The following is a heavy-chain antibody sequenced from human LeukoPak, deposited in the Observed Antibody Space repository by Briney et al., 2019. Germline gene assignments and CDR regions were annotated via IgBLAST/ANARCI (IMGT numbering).Heavy chain of an antibody. CDR1: GYAFTSYY. Sequence: ASVKVSCTASGYAFTSYYMHWVRQAPGQGLEWMGIINPSGGSTSYAQKFQGRVTMTTDTSTSTAHMELRSLTSDDTAVYYCARQGYSGHSQGAADYWGQGTLVTVSS. J-gene: IGHJ4*02. V-gene: IGHV1-46*01. CDR3: ARQGYSGHSQGAADY. D-gene: IGHD4-23*01. CDR2: INPSGGST.